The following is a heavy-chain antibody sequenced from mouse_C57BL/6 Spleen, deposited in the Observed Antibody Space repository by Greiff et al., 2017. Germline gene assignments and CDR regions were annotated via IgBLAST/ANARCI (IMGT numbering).Heavy chain of an antibody. J-gene: IGHJ3*01. CDR2: IDPSDSYT. Sequence: QVQLKQPGAELVRPGTSVKLSCKASGYTFTSYWMHWVKQRPGQGLEWIGVIDPSDSYTNYNQKFKGKATLTVDTSSSTAYMQLGSLTSEDSAVYYCARSGSSGYVFAYWGQGTLVTVSA. V-gene: IGHV1-59*01. CDR3: ARSGSSGYVFAY. D-gene: IGHD3-2*02. CDR1: GYTFTSYW.